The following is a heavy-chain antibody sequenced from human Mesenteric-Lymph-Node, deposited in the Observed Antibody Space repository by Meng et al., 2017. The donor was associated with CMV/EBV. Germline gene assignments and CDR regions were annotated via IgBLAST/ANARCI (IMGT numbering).Heavy chain of an antibody. CDR3: ARDSNYWFDP. CDR2: IYYRGST. V-gene: IGHV4-31*03. J-gene: IGHJ5*02. CDR1: GGSNSRGGYY. Sequence: LTCTVSGGSNSRGGYYWSWIRQHPGKGLEWIGYIYYRGSTYSNPSLKSRVTISVDTSKNQFSLKLSSVTAADTAVYYCARDSNYWFDPWGQGTLVTVSS. D-gene: IGHD4-11*01.